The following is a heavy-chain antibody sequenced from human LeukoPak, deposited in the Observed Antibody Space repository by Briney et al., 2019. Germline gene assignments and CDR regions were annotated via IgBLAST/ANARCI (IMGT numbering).Heavy chain of an antibody. CDR1: GGSISSYY. CDR3: ARDGGSYFGSPNFDY. V-gene: IGHV4-4*07. D-gene: IGHD1-26*01. Sequence: SETLSLTCTVSGGSISSYYWSWIRQPAGKGLEWIGRIYTSGSTNYNPSLKSRVTMSVDTSKNQFSPKLSSVTAADTAVYYCARDGGSYFGSPNFDYWGQGTLVTVSS. J-gene: IGHJ4*02. CDR2: IYTSGST.